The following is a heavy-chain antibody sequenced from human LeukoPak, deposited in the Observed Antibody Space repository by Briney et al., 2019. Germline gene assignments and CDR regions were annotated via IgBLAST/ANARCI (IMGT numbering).Heavy chain of an antibody. CDR3: ARDRRQELWFDY. D-gene: IGHD5-18*01. Sequence: GGSLRLSCAASGFSFSVYWMSWVRQAPGKGLEWVAVISYDGSNKYYADSVKGRFTISRDNSKNTLYLQMNSLRAEDTAVYYCARDRRQELWFDYWGQGTLVTVSS. J-gene: IGHJ4*02. V-gene: IGHV3-30-3*01. CDR1: GFSFSVYW. CDR2: ISYDGSNK.